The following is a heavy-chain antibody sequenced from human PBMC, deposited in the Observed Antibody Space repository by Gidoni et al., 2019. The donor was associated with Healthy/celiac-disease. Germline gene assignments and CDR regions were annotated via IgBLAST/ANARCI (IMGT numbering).Heavy chain of an antibody. CDR2: MNPNSGNT. Sequence: QVQLVQSGAEVKKPGASVKVSCKASGYTFTSYDINWVRQATGQGLEWMGWMNPNSGNTGYAQKFQGRVTMTRNTSISTAYMELSSLRSEDTAVYYCARGGPPCSGGSCQDSYAPGWFDPWGQGTLVTVSS. V-gene: IGHV1-8*01. J-gene: IGHJ5*02. D-gene: IGHD2-15*01. CDR3: ARGGPPCSGGSCQDSYAPGWFDP. CDR1: GYTFTSYD.